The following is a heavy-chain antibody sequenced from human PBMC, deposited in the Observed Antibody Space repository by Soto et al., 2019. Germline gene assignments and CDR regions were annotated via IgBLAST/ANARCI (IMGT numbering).Heavy chain of an antibody. D-gene: IGHD1-26*01. CDR3: SKEGGLSGSYYISSSYYFDY. CDR2: ISYDGSNT. CDR1: GFTFSSYG. V-gene: IGHV3-30*18. Sequence: GGSLRLSCVASGFTFSSYGMHWVRQAPGKGLEWVAIISYDGSNTYYAESVKGRFTISRDNSKNTLYLQMNSLRAEDTFVYYFSKEGGLSGSYYISSSYYFDYWGQGTLVTVSS. J-gene: IGHJ4*02.